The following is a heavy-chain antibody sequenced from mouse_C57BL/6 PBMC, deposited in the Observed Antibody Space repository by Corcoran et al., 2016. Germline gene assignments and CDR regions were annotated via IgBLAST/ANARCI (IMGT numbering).Heavy chain of an antibody. J-gene: IGHJ2*01. CDR2: IYPGDGDT. D-gene: IGHD2-4*01. CDR3: ARFPLWDYDDYFDY. CDR1: GYSFTSYY. Sequence: QVQLQQSGPELVKPGASVKISCKASGYSFTSYYIHWVKQRPGQGLEWIGQIYPGDGDTNYNGKFKGKATLTADKSSSTAYMQLSSLTSEDSAVYFCARFPLWDYDDYFDYWGQGTTLTVSS. V-gene: IGHV1S56*01.